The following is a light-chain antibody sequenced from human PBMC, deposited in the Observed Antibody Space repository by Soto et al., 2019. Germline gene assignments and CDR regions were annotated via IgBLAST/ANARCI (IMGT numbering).Light chain of an antibody. J-gene: IGLJ2*01. CDR1: SSNIGNNY. Sequence: QSVLTQPPSVSAAPGQKVTISCSGSSSNIGNNYVSWYQQLPGTAPKLLIYDNDKRPSGIPARFSGSKSGTSATLGITGLQTGDEADYYCGTWDSGLSAGIFGGGTQLTVL. CDR3: GTWDSGLSAGI. CDR2: DND. V-gene: IGLV1-51*01.